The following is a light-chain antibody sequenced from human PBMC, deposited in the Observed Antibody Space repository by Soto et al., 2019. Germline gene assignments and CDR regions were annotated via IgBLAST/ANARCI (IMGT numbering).Light chain of an antibody. CDR1: SNDVGGYNY. J-gene: IGLJ1*01. Sequence: QSALTQPASVSGSPGQSITISCTGTSNDVGGYNYVSWYQQHPDTAPKLIIYDVRYRPSGVSNRFSGSKSGNTASLTISGLQAEDEADYYCSAYTSSSTPHVFGSGTKVTVL. CDR2: DVR. V-gene: IGLV2-14*03. CDR3: SAYTSSSTPHV.